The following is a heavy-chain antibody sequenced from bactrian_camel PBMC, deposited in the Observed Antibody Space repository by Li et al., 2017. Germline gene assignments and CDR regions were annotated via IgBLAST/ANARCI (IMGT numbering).Heavy chain of an antibody. Sequence: HVQLVESGGGSVQPGGSLRLSCAASGYTYSSACMGWFRQAPGKEREEVASIDSGGRTRYTDSVEGRFTISRDNAKHTVYLQMNNLKSEDTALYYCAATRSRGWGTSPAYYGLDNWGKGTQVTVS. V-gene: IGHV3S53*01. CDR1: GYTYSSAC. D-gene: IGHD5*01. CDR2: IDSGGRT. J-gene: IGHJ7*01.